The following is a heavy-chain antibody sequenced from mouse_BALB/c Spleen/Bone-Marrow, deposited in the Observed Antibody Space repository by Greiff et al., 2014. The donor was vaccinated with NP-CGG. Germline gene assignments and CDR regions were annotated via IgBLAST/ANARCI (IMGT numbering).Heavy chain of an antibody. CDR2: IYLGDGDT. CDR1: GYAFSSSW. J-gene: IGHJ2*01. Sequence: QVQLQQPGPELVKPGASVKISCKASGYAFSSSWVNWVKQRPGQGLEWIGRIYLGDGDTNYNGKFKGKATLTADKSSSTAYMQLSSLTSVDSAVYFCARDYYGSSYDYWSQGTTLTVSS. CDR3: ARDYYGSSYDY. V-gene: IGHV1-82*01. D-gene: IGHD1-1*01.